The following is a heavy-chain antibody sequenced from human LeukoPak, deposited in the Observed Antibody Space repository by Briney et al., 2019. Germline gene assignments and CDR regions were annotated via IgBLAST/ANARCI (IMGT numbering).Heavy chain of an antibody. CDR3: ARDGTAPGLYFDL. J-gene: IGHJ4*01. CDR2: IRQDGGEK. Sequence: GGSLRLPCAASGFTFTDYWMNWVRQAPGKGLEWVASIRQDGGEKSYVDSVKGRFTISRDNTKNSLYLQMSSLWAEDTAVYYCARDGTAPGLYFDLWGRGTLVTVSS. V-gene: IGHV3-7*01. D-gene: IGHD6-13*01. CDR1: GFTFTDYW.